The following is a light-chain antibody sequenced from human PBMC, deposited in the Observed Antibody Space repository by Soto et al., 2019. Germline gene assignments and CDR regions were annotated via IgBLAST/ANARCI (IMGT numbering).Light chain of an antibody. CDR2: DAS. Sequence: DIQMTQSPSSLSASVGDRVTITCQASQDIRNYLNWYQQKPGKAPKLLIYDASNVERGVPSRFSGIGSGTDFTFTISSLQAEDIGTYYCQQYDNLITFGPGTKVDIK. V-gene: IGKV1-33*01. CDR3: QQYDNLIT. J-gene: IGKJ3*01. CDR1: QDIRNY.